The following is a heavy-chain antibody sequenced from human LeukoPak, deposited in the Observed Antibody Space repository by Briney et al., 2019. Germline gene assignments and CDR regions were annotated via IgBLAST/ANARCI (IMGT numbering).Heavy chain of an antibody. Sequence: SSETLSLTCAVYGGSFSGYYWSWIRQPPGKGLEWIREINHSGSTNYNPSLKSRVTISVDTSKNQFSLKLSSVTAADTAVYYCARILDTGRFDPWGQGTLVTVSS. CDR2: INHSGST. CDR1: GGSFSGYY. CDR3: ARILDTGRFDP. J-gene: IGHJ5*02. D-gene: IGHD5-18*01. V-gene: IGHV4-34*01.